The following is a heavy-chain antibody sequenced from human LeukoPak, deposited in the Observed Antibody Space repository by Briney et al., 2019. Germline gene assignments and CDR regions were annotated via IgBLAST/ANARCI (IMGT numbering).Heavy chain of an antibody. D-gene: IGHD3-9*01. CDR2: ISGSGGST. Sequence: GGSLRLSCAASGFTFSSYAMSWVRQAPGKGLEWVSAISGSGGSTYYADSVKGRFTISRDNSKNTLYLQMNSLRAEDTAVYYSAKDGAGFDWLPHIDYWGQGTLVTVSS. CDR3: AKDGAGFDWLPHIDY. V-gene: IGHV3-23*01. J-gene: IGHJ4*02. CDR1: GFTFSSYA.